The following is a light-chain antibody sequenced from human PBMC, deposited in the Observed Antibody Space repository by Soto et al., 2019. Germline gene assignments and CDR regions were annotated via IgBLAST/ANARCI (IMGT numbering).Light chain of an antibody. CDR3: QQRSNWPRFT. V-gene: IGKV3-11*01. J-gene: IGKJ3*01. Sequence: EIVLTQSPATLSLSPGERATLSCRASQSIGTYLAWYQQKPGQAPRLLIYDASNRATGIPARFSGSGSGTDFTLTISSLEPEDFAIYFCQQRSNWPRFTFGPGTRWIS. CDR1: QSIGTY. CDR2: DAS.